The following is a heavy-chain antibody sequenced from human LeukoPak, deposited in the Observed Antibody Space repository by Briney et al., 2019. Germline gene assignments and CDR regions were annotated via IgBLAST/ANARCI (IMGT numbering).Heavy chain of an antibody. CDR2: ISDSGGST. J-gene: IGHJ4*02. Sequence: GGSLRLSCAASGITLSNYGMSWVRQAPGKGLEWVAGISDSGGSTSYAGSVKGRFTISRDNPKNTLYLQMNSLRAEDTAVYFCAKRGVVIRVILVGFHKAAYYFDSWGQGALVTVSS. D-gene: IGHD3-22*01. CDR1: GITLSNYG. V-gene: IGHV3-23*01. CDR3: AKRGVVIRVILVGFHKAAYYFDS.